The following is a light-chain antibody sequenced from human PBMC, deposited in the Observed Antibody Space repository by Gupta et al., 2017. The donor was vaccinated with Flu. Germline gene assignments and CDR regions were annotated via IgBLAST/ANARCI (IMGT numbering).Light chain of an antibody. CDR3: QQDDSTPVT. J-gene: IGKJ1*01. V-gene: IGKV4-1*01. CDR2: WAS. Sequence: DSVRSKSPYSLALSLGERATINCKSSQSGLYSSNNKNYLPWYQQKPGQPPKLLIYWASTRESGVPDRFSGRGSGTDFTLTISRLQAEDVAVYYCQQDDSTPVTFGQGTKVEIK. CDR1: QSGLYSSNNKNY.